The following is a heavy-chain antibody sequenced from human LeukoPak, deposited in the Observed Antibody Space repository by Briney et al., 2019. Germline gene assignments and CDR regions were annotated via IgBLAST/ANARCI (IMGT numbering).Heavy chain of an antibody. CDR2: ISTSGPII. CDR1: GFTFSTYE. V-gene: IGHV3-48*03. J-gene: IGHJ4*02. D-gene: IGHD3-9*01. Sequence: PGGSLRLSCAASGFTFSTYEMNWVRQAPGKGLEWVSYISTSGPIIYYADSMKGRFTFSRDNSKNTLYLQMNSLRAEDTAVYYCAKVGILTGYFKGYFDYWGQGTLVTVSS. CDR3: AKVGILTGYFKGYFDY.